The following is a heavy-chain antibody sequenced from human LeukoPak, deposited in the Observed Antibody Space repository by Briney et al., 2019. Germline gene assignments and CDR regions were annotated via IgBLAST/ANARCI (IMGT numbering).Heavy chain of an antibody. J-gene: IGHJ4*02. D-gene: IGHD6-13*01. Sequence: AGGSLRLSCAASGFTFSSYSMNWVRQAPGKGLEWVSSISSSSSYIYYADSVKGRFTISRDNAKNSLYLQMNSLRAEDTAVYYCARDRGGSSSLDYWGQGTLVTVSS. V-gene: IGHV3-21*01. CDR1: GFTFSSYS. CDR2: ISSSSSYI. CDR3: ARDRGGSSSLDY.